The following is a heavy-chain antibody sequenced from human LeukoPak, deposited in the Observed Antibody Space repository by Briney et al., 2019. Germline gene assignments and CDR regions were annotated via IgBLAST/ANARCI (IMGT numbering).Heavy chain of an antibody. V-gene: IGHV4-31*11. D-gene: IGHD1-7*01. CDR1: GGSISSGGYY. Sequence: TLSLTCAVPGGSISSGGYYWSWIRQHPRRCLEWIVYIYYSGSTYYNPSLKSRVTISVDKSKNQFSLKLSSVTAADTAVYYCATTAGTTMKGNWFDPWGQGTLVTVSS. CDR2: IYYSGST. J-gene: IGHJ5*02. CDR3: ATTAGTTMKGNWFDP.